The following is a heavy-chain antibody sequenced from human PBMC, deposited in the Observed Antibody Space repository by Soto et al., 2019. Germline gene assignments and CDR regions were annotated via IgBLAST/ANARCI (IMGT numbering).Heavy chain of an antibody. CDR2: INPKIGET. CDR3: ATMVIDSPTIVPSDY. Sequence: ASVKVSCKASGYTFTGYYLHWVRQAPGQGLEWMGWINPKIGETRYAPNFQGRVTMTSDTSISTAFMQLSNLKSDDTAVFYCATMVIDSPTIVPSDYWGQGTLVTVS. V-gene: IGHV1-2*02. D-gene: IGHD5-18*01. J-gene: IGHJ4*02. CDR1: GYTFTGYY.